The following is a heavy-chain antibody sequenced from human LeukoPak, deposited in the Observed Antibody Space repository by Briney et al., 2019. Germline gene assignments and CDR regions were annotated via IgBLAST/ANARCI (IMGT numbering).Heavy chain of an antibody. CDR2: INHSGST. CDR1: GGSFSGYY. D-gene: IGHD5-12*01. Sequence: SETLSLTCAVYGGSFSGYYWSWIRQPPGKGLEWTGEINHSGSTNYNPSLKSRVTISVDTSKNQFSLKLSSVTAADTAVYYCARGGYGHFDYWGQGTLVTVSS. CDR3: ARGGYGHFDY. V-gene: IGHV4-34*01. J-gene: IGHJ4*02.